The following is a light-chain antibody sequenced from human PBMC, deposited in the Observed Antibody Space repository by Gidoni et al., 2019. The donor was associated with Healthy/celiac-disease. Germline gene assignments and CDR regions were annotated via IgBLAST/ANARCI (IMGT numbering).Light chain of an antibody. CDR1: QSVLSSSNNENY. Sequence: DIVLTQTPDSLALSLGEWATIHCKSSQSVLSSSNNENYLAWYQQKPGQPPKLLIYWASTRQSGVPDRFSGSGSGTDFTLTISSLQAEDVAVYYCQQYYSTPWTFGQGTKVEIK. CDR3: QQYYSTPWT. J-gene: IGKJ1*01. CDR2: WAS. V-gene: IGKV4-1*01.